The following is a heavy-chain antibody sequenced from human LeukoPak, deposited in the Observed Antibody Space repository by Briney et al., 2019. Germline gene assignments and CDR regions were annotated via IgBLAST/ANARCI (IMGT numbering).Heavy chain of an antibody. CDR2: ISAYSGDT. V-gene: IGHV1-18*01. D-gene: IGHD6-19*01. J-gene: IGHJ5*02. Sequence: ASVKVSCKASGYTFTSYGISWVRQAPGQGLEWMGWISAYSGDTNYAQKLQGRVTMTTDTSTSTAYMELRSLRSDDTAVYYCARDLGDSSGWYQPNWFDPWGQGTLVTVSS. CDR1: GYTFTSYG. CDR3: ARDLGDSSGWYQPNWFDP.